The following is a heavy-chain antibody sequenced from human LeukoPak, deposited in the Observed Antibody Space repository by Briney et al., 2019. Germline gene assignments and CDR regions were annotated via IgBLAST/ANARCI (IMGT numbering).Heavy chain of an antibody. CDR2: INHSGST. V-gene: IGHV4-34*01. CDR1: GGSFSGYY. CDR3: ARAKAPEYSRWYYYYYMDV. D-gene: IGHD6-6*01. J-gene: IGHJ6*03. Sequence: SETLSPTCAVYGGSFSGYYWSWIRQPPGKGLEWIGEINHSGSTNYNPSLKSRVTISVDTSKNQFSLKLSSVTAADTAVYYCARAKAPEYSRWYYYYYMDVWGKGTTVTVSS.